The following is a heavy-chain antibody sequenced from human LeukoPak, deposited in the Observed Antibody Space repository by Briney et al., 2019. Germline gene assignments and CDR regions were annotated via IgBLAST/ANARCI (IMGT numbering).Heavy chain of an antibody. CDR1: GFTFSDYN. J-gene: IGHJ5*02. D-gene: IGHD6-13*01. CDR3: ARDGSKGRSSSWYEGFDP. CDR2: ISSSSSYI. Sequence: GGSLRLSCAASGFTFSDYNMKWVRQAPGKGLEWVSSISSSSSYIYYADSLKGRFTISRDNAKNSLYLQMNSLRAEDTAVYYCARDGSKGRSSSWYEGFDPWGQGTLVTVSS. V-gene: IGHV3-21*01.